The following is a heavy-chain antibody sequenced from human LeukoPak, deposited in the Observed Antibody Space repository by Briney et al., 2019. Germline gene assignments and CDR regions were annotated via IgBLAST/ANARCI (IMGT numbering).Heavy chain of an antibody. Sequence: GSLRLYCAASGFTVSSNYMSSVRQAPGKGLEWVSVIYSGGSTYYADSVKGRFTISRQNSKNTLDLQMNSLRPEDTAVYYCARDGRYCIITSCYGYYGMDVGGQGTTVTVTS. CDR3: ARDGRYCIITSCYGYYGMDV. J-gene: IGHJ6*02. CDR1: GFTVSSNY. CDR2: IYSGGST. V-gene: IGHV3-53*04. D-gene: IGHD2-2*01.